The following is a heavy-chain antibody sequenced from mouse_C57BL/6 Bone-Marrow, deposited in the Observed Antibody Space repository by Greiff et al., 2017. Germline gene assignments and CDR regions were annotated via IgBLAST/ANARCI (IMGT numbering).Heavy chain of an antibody. Sequence: VKLVESGGGLVKPGGSLKLSCAASGFTFSSYAMSWVRQTPEKRLEWVATISDGGSYTYYPDNVKGRFTISRDNAKNNLYLQMSHLKSEDTAMYYCAREGSFAYWGQGTLVTVSA. V-gene: IGHV5-4*01. CDR3: AREGSFAY. J-gene: IGHJ3*01. CDR2: ISDGGSYT. CDR1: GFTFSSYA.